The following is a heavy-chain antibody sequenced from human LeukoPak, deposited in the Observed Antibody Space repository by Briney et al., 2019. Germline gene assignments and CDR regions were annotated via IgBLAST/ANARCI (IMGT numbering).Heavy chain of an antibody. D-gene: IGHD3-3*01. CDR2: IYYSGST. CDR3: ARVGILRFPSNWFDP. J-gene: IGHJ5*02. CDR1: VASLSSYY. Sequence: SETLSLTCTVSVASLSSYYWSWIRQPPGKGLEWIGYIYYSGSTRYNPPLKSRVTISVDTSKNQFSLKLSSVTAADTAVYYCARVGILRFPSNWFDPWGQGTLVTVSS. V-gene: IGHV4-59*01.